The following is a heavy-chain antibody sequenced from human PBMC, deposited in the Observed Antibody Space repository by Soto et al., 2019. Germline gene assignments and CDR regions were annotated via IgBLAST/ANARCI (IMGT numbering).Heavy chain of an antibody. J-gene: IGHJ4*02. CDR1: GYTFTSYD. D-gene: IGHD2-2*01. CDR3: ARGRLSTALDF. Sequence: QVQLVQSGAEVKKPGASVKVSCKASGYTFTSYDISWVRQATGQGLEWMGWVNPNTGNTGYVQKFKGRVIMTATISTSTAYIEMSSLTFDDTAVYYCARGRLSTALDFWGQGTLATVSS. V-gene: IGHV1-8*01. CDR2: VNPNTGNT.